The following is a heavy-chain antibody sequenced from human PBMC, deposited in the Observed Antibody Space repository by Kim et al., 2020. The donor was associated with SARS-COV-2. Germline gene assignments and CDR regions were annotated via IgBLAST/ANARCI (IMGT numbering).Heavy chain of an antibody. Sequence: GGSLRLSCAASGFTFSSYSMNWVRQAPGKGLEWVSYISSSSTIYYADSVKGRFTISRDNAKNSLYLQMNSLRAEDTAVYYCARERGSGSYFYYFDYWGQGTLVTVSS. CDR1: GFTFSSYS. V-gene: IGHV3-48*04. CDR2: ISSSSTI. J-gene: IGHJ4*02. CDR3: ARERGSGSYFYYFDY. D-gene: IGHD3-10*01.